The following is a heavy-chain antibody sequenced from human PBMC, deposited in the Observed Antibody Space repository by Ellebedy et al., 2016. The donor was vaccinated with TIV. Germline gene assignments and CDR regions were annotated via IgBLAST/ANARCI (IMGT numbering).Heavy chain of an antibody. D-gene: IGHD3-22*01. CDR1: GFTFSSYG. J-gene: IGHJ4*02. Sequence: PGGSLRLSCAASGFTFSSYGMHWVRQAPGKGLEWVAVIWYDGSNKYYADSVKGRFTISRDNSKNTLYLQMNSLKTEDTALYYCCRVEGGGFYAYWGQGTLVTVSS. CDR3: CRVEGGGFYAY. CDR2: IWYDGSNK. V-gene: IGHV3-33*01.